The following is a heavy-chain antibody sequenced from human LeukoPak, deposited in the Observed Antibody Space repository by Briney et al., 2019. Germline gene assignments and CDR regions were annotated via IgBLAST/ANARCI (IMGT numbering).Heavy chain of an antibody. V-gene: IGHV3-23*01. Sequence: GGSLRLSCAASGFTFSSSAMSWVRQAPGKGLEWVSAISNNGGYTYYADSVQGRFTISRDNSKSTLCLQMNSLRAEDTAVYYCAKIQAGFYDFSFHYWGQGILVTVSS. CDR3: AKIQAGFYDFSFHY. CDR1: GFTFSSSA. J-gene: IGHJ4*02. D-gene: IGHD3-3*01. CDR2: ISNNGGYT.